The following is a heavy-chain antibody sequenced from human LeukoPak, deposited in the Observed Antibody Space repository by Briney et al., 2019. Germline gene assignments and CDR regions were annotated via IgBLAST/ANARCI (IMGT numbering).Heavy chain of an antibody. V-gene: IGHV4-34*01. J-gene: IGHJ4*02. Sequence: SETLSLTCAVYGGSFSGYYWSWIRQPPGKGLEWIGEINHSGSTNYNPSLKSRVTISVDTSKNQFSLKLSSVTAADTAVYYCARHSGYYYDSSGYPLDYWGQGTLVTVSS. CDR1: GGSFSGYY. D-gene: IGHD3-22*01. CDR3: ARHSGYYYDSSGYPLDY. CDR2: INHSGST.